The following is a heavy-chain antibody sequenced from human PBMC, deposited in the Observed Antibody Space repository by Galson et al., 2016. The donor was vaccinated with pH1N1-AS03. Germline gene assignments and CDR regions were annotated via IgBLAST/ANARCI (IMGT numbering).Heavy chain of an antibody. CDR1: GFTFEDYA. CDR2: IPWDGAFK. J-gene: IGHJ6*03. Sequence: SLRLSCAASGFTFEDYAMHWVRQAPGKGLEWVSTIPWDGAFKYYADSVKGRFTISRDSSKSSLYLQLNSLRAEDTALYYCAKDEDRGFGRYYYYMDVWGKGTTVTVSS. CDR3: AKDEDRGFGRYYYYMDV. V-gene: IGHV3-43D*04. D-gene: IGHD3-10*01.